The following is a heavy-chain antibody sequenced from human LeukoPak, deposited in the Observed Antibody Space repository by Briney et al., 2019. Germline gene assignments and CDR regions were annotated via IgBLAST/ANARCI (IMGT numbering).Heavy chain of an antibody. CDR3: AREEGNDFWSGYWNY. Sequence: GGSLRLSCAASGFKFDDYSMHWVRQAPGKGLEWVSLINRDGGRTFYADSVKGRFTISRDNAKNSLYLQMNSLRAEDTALYYCAREEGNDFWSGYWNYWGQGTLVTVSS. D-gene: IGHD3-3*01. CDR2: INRDGGRT. V-gene: IGHV3-43*01. CDR1: GFKFDDYS. J-gene: IGHJ4*02.